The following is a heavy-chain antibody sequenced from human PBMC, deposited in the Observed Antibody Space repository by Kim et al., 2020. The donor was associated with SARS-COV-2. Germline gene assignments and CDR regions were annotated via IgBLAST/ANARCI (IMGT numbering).Heavy chain of an antibody. Sequence: KSRVTISVDTSKNQFALKLSSVTAADTAVYYCARAGYDFWSGYSRVAFDIWGQGTMVTVSS. V-gene: IGHV4-34*01. CDR3: ARAGYDFWSGYSRVAFDI. D-gene: IGHD3-3*01. J-gene: IGHJ3*02.